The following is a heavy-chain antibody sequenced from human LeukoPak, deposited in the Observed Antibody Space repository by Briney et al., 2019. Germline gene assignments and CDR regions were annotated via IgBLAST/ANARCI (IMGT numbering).Heavy chain of an antibody. V-gene: IGHV4-59*01. D-gene: IGHD6-19*01. J-gene: IGHJ4*02. Sequence: PSETLSLTWTVSGGSISSYYWSWIRQPPGKGMVWFGYIYFSESTNYNPSLKSRVTISVDTSKNQSSLKLSSVSAADTAVYYCAREASRGWHIDCWGQGTLVTVSA. CDR2: IYFSEST. CDR1: GGSISSYY. CDR3: AREASRGWHIDC.